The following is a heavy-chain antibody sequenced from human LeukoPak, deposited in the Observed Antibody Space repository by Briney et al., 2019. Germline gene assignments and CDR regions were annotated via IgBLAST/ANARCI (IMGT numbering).Heavy chain of an antibody. CDR2: IRNKANSYAT. Sequence: GGSLRLSCAASGFTFSGSAMHWVRQASGKGLEWVGRIRNKANSYATAYSGSVKGRFTISRDDSKNTAYLQMNSLKTEDTAVYYCTRRSSDDSSGYYVYWGQGTLVTVSS. V-gene: IGHV3-73*01. D-gene: IGHD3-22*01. CDR3: TRRSSDDSSGYYVY. CDR1: GFTFSGSA. J-gene: IGHJ4*02.